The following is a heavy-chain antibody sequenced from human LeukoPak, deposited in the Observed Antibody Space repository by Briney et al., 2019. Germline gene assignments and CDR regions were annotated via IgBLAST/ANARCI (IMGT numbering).Heavy chain of an antibody. V-gene: IGHV3-30*03. D-gene: IGHD2-8*02. CDR1: GFSFSSYG. J-gene: IGHJ4*02. Sequence: GRSLRLSCAASGFSFSSYGMHWVRQAPGKGLEWVAVISYDGSNKYYADSVKGRFTISRDNSKNTLYLQMNSLRAEDTAVYYCARDLMVYWGQGTLVTVSS. CDR2: ISYDGSNK. CDR3: ARDLMVY.